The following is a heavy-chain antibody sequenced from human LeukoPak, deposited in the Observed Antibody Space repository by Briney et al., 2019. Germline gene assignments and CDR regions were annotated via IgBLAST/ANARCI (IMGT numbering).Heavy chain of an antibody. Sequence: GGSLRLSCAASGFTFSNYWMQWVRQAPGKGLVWVSRINGDASSMSYADSVRGRFTISRDNAKNTLYLQMNSLRVEDTAVYYCARVWDKADYWGQGTLVTVSS. D-gene: IGHD1-26*01. J-gene: IGHJ4*02. V-gene: IGHV3-74*01. CDR2: INGDASSM. CDR1: GFTFSNYW. CDR3: ARVWDKADY.